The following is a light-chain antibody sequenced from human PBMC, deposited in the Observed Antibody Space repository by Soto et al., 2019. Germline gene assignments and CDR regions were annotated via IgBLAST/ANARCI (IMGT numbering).Light chain of an antibody. V-gene: IGKV3-11*01. CDR1: QSVSNY. CDR3: QQRSDWPPFT. Sequence: EIVLTQSPATLSLSPGERATLSCRASQSVSNYLAWYQQKPGQAPRLLIYDASSRATGIPGRFSGSGSGTDFTLAISSLEPEDFAGYYCQQRSDWPPFTFGQGTRLEIK. J-gene: IGKJ5*01. CDR2: DAS.